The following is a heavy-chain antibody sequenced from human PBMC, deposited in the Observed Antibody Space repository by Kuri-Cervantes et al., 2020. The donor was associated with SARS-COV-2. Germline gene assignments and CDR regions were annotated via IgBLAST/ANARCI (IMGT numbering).Heavy chain of an antibody. CDR3: ASYPSYDYGDYVAVYYFDY. V-gene: IGHV3-23*01. D-gene: IGHD4-17*01. CDR1: GFTFSSYA. Sequence: GGSLRLSCAASGFTFSSYAMSWVRQAPGKGLAWVSAISGSGGRKYLAESVEGRFTISRENSKNTLYLQMNSLRVEVTAVYYCASYPSYDYGDYVAVYYFDYWGQGTLVTVSS. CDR2: ISGSGGRK. J-gene: IGHJ4*02.